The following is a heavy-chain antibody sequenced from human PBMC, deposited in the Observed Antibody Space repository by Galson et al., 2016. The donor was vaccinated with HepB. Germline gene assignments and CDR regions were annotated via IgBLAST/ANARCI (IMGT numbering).Heavy chain of an antibody. Sequence: PALVKPTQTLTLTCAFSGFSLSTSGVGVGWIRQPPGKALEWLALIYWSDHKRYSPSLQIRLTITKDTSKKQVVLTMTNMDPVDTATYFCALTGSYQASDGFVIRGQGTMVTVSS. J-gene: IGHJ3*02. CDR3: ALTGSYQASDGFVI. D-gene: IGHD1-26*01. CDR2: IYWSDHK. V-gene: IGHV2-5*01. CDR1: GFSLSTSGVG.